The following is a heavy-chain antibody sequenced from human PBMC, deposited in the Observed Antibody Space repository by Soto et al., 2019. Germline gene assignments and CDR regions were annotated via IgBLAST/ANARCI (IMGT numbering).Heavy chain of an antibody. CDR1: GGSISSGDYS. V-gene: IGHV4-61*08. CDR2: IYYSGTT. J-gene: IGHJ5*02. D-gene: IGHD6-13*01. Sequence: SETLSLTCAVSGGSISSGDYSWSWIRQPPGKGLEWIGYIYYSGTTNYSPSLKSRLSISVDTSKNQFSLKLSSVTAADTAVYYCARDSNSQNWFDPWGQGTLVTVSS. CDR3: ARDSNSQNWFDP.